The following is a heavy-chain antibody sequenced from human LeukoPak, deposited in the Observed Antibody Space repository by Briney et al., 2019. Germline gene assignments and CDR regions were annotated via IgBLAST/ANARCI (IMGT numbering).Heavy chain of an antibody. CDR3: ARTRYYYNSRSYGAPYYFDY. J-gene: IGHJ4*02. CDR1: GGSISSYQ. V-gene: IGHV4-59*05. CDR2: IYYSGST. D-gene: IGHD3-10*01. Sequence: SETLSLTCTVSGGSISSYQWSWIRQPPGKGLEWIGSIYYSGSTYYNPFLKSRVTISVDTSKNQFSLKLSSVTAADTAVYYCARTRYYYNSRSYGAPYYFDYWGQGTLVTVSS.